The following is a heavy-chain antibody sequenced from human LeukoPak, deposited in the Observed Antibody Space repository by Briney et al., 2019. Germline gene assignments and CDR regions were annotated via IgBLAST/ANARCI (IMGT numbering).Heavy chain of an antibody. Sequence: TGRSLRLSCAASGFTFSSYGMHWVRQAPGKGLEWVAVIWYDGSNKYYADSVKGRFTISRDNSKNTLYLQMNSLRAEDTAVYYCARDPSTLNSFDYWGQGTLVTVSS. J-gene: IGHJ4*02. CDR3: ARDPSTLNSFDY. CDR1: GFTFSSYG. V-gene: IGHV3-33*01. D-gene: IGHD2/OR15-2a*01. CDR2: IWYDGSNK.